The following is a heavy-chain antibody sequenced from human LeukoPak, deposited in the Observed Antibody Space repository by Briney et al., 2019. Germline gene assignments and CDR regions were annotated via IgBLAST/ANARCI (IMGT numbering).Heavy chain of an antibody. J-gene: IGHJ1*01. Sequence: GGSLRLSCAASGFTFDDYAMHWVRQAPVKGLEWVSVIYSGGSTYYADSVKGRFTISRDNSKNTLYLQMNSLRAEDTAVYYCARDMVDSSSWYGYFQHWGQGTLVTVSS. D-gene: IGHD6-13*01. CDR2: IYSGGST. V-gene: IGHV3-66*01. CDR1: GFTFDDYA. CDR3: ARDMVDSSSWYGYFQH.